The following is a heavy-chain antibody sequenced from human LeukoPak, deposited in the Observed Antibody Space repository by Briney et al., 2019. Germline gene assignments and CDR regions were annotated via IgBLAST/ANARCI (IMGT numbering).Heavy chain of an antibody. Sequence: SVKVSCKASGYTFTSYGISWVRQAPGQGLEWMGGIIPIFGTANYAQKFQGRVTITTDESTSTAYMELSSLRSEDTAVYYCARSLNKNEGYCSSTSCYSSYYYYMDVWGKGTTVTVSS. V-gene: IGHV1-69*05. CDR3: ARSLNKNEGYCSSTSCYSSYYYYMDV. CDR2: IIPIFGTA. J-gene: IGHJ6*03. D-gene: IGHD2-2*02. CDR1: GYTFTSYG.